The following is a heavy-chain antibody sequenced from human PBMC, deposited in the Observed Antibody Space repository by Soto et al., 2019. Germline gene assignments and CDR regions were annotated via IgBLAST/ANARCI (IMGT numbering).Heavy chain of an antibody. V-gene: IGHV5-10-1*01. CDR3: PRHQSGSGNSNFDF. CDR1: EYIFTIYW. D-gene: IGHD3-10*01. Sequence: PGESLKICFPAFEYIFTIYWISWVRQMPGACLEWMGRIDPSNSFSTYSPSFQGHVTISVDKSTRIVYLQWSSLKDSDTATYYCPRHQSGSGNSNFDFWGQGTPVT. CDR2: IDPSNSFS. J-gene: IGHJ4*02.